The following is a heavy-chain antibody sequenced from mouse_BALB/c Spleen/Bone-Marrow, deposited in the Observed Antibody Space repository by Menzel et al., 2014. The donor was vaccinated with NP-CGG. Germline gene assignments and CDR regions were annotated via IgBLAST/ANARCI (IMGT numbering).Heavy chain of an antibody. CDR2: ISGGGTHT. CDR1: GFTFSSYG. Sequence: EVMLVESGGGLVKPGGSLKVSCEASGFTFSSYGMSWVRQTPEKRLEWVATISGGGTHTYYPDNVKGRFTISRDNANNNLYLQMSSLRSEDTALYYCTRLYGNYDAMDYWGQGTSVTVSS. D-gene: IGHD2-10*02. CDR3: TRLYGNYDAMDY. J-gene: IGHJ4*01. V-gene: IGHV5-9-2*01.